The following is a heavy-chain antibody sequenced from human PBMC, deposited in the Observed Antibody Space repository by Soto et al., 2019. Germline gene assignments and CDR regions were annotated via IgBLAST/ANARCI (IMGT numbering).Heavy chain of an antibody. D-gene: IGHD6-13*01. Sequence: QVQLQESGPGLVKPSDTLSLTCAVSGYSISSSNWWGWIRQPPGKGREWIGYIYYSGSTYYNPSHKSRVPMSVCTSNNQFSLKLSSVTAVDTAVYYCARIAVYSSSWYYFDYWGQGTLVTVSS. CDR1: GYSISSSNW. J-gene: IGHJ4*02. V-gene: IGHV4-28*01. CDR2: IYYSGST. CDR3: ARIAVYSSSWYYFDY.